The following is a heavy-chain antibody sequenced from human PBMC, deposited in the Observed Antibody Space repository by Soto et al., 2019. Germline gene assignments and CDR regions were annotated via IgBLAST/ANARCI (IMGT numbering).Heavy chain of an antibody. D-gene: IGHD3-3*01. CDR2: IHYTGNT. J-gene: IGHJ6*02. CDR3: ASLHFYDFWNGSVPMDL. V-gene: IGHV4-61*03. Sequence: QVQLQESGPGLVKPSETLSLTCTVSGGSVSSGTYQWSWIRQSPGKGLEWIGYIHYTGNTNYNPSLKGRVSLSVDTAKTLSYLKLTSVTAADTAVYLCASLHFYDFWNGSVPMDLWGQGTAVTVPS. CDR1: GGSVSSGTYQ.